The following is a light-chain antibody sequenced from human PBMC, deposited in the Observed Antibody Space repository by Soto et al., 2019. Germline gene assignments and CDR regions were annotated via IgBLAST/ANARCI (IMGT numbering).Light chain of an antibody. CDR1: QSVGNRY. V-gene: IGKV3-20*01. J-gene: IGKJ1*01. Sequence: ELVLTQSPGTLSLSPGERGNLSCRASQSVGNRYLAWYQQKPGQAPRLLIYDATTRATGIPDRFSGSGSGTDFTLTISRLEPEDFAVYYCQQYGSSPRTFGQGTKVDIK. CDR3: QQYGSSPRT. CDR2: DAT.